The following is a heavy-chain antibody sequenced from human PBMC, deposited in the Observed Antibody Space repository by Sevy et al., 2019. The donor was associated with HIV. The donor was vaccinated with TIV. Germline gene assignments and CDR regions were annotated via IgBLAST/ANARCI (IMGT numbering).Heavy chain of an antibody. CDR1: GFTFSNYW. J-gene: IGHJ4*02. V-gene: IGHV3-74*01. CDR3: AGGKSESLDY. Sequence: GGSLRLSCAASGFTFSNYWMHWVRQAPGKGFVWVSRIIGDGSSTTYGDSVKGRFTISGDNAMNILYLQTDSLRVEDTAVYYCAGGKSESLDYWGQGSLVTVSS. CDR2: IIGDGSST.